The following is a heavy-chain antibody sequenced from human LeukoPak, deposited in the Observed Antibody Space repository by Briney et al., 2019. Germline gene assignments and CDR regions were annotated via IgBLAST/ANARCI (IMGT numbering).Heavy chain of an antibody. Sequence: SVKVSCKASGGTFSSYAISWVRQAPGQGLEWMGGIIPIFGTANYAQKFQGRVTITADESTSTAYMELSSLRSEDTAVYYCARDRIAAAGTTYYYYGMDVWGQGTTVTISS. CDR1: GGTFSSYA. V-gene: IGHV1-69*13. J-gene: IGHJ6*02. D-gene: IGHD6-13*01. CDR2: IIPIFGTA. CDR3: ARDRIAAAGTTYYYYGMDV.